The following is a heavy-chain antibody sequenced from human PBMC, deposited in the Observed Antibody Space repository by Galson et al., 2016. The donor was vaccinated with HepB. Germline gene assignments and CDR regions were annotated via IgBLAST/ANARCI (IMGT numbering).Heavy chain of an antibody. CDR1: GYTFSSYA. CDR2: IGGSGGSA. Sequence: SLRLSCAASGYTFSSYAMSWVRQAPGKGLEWVSGIGGSGGSAYYADSVKGRFTISRDNSKNTLYLQMNSLRAGDTAVYYCARGYLGGFGDYVPLFDSWGQGTLVTVSS. D-gene: IGHD3-16*01. J-gene: IGHJ4*02. V-gene: IGHV3-23*01. CDR3: ARGYLGGFGDYVPLFDS.